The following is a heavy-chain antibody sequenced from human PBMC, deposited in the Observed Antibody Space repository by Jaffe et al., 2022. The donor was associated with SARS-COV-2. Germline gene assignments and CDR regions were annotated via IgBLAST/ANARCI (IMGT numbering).Heavy chain of an antibody. CDR1: GGTFSSYT. J-gene: IGHJ6*02. V-gene: IGHV1-69*02. D-gene: IGHD3-16*01. CDR3: ARVIRLGEYYGMDV. Sequence: QVQLVQSGAEVKKPGSSVKVSCKASGGTFSSYTISWVRQAPGQGLEWMGRIIPILGIANYAQKFQGRVTITADKSTSTAYMELSSLRSEDTAVYYCARVIRLGEYYGMDVWGQGTTVTVSS. CDR2: IIPILGIA.